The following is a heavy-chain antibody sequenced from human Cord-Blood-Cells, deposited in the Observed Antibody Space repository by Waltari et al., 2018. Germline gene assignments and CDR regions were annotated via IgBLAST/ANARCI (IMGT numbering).Heavy chain of an antibody. CDR3: ASGDDAFDI. CDR1: GFTFTSYP. D-gene: IGHD7-27*01. CDR2: IVVGIGNT. V-gene: IGHV1-58*01. J-gene: IGHJ3*02. Sequence: QMQLVQSGPEVKNPRTSVKVSCKASGFTFTSYPVQWVRQALGQRLEWIGWIVVGIGNTNYEQKFQERVTITRDMSTSTAYMELSSLRSEDTAMYYCASGDDAFDIWGQGTMVTVSS.